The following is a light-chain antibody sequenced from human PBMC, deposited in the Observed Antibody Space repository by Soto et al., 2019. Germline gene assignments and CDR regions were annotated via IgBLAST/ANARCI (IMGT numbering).Light chain of an antibody. CDR3: QQYGSSPPIT. J-gene: IGKJ5*01. Sequence: EIVMTQSPATLSVSPGERATLSCKASQSVSSNLAWYQQKPGQAPRLLIYGASTRATGIPDRFSGSGSGTDFTLTISRLEPEDFAVYYCQQYGSSPPITFGQRTRLEIK. CDR2: GAS. V-gene: IGKV3-20*01. CDR1: QSVSSN.